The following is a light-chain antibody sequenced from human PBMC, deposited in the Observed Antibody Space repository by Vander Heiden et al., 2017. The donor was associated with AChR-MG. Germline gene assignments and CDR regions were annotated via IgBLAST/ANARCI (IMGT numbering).Light chain of an antibody. Sequence: NFMLNQPHSVSEHPGKTVTISCTSSSGSIASNHVQWYQRPPGSVPTAAIYDDNQRPSGVPDRFSGSIGSSSDSASLTISGLKTEAEADYYCQSYDNSKRWVFGGGTKLTVL. CDR3: QSYDNSKRWV. V-gene: IGLV6-57*02. J-gene: IGLJ3*02. CDR2: DDN. CDR1: SGSIASNH.